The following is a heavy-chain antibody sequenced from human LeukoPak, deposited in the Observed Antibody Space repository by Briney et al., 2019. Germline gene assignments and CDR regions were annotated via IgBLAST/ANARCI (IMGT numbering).Heavy chain of an antibody. V-gene: IGHV4-30-2*01. CDR1: GGSISSGGYY. CDR2: IHHSGST. J-gene: IGHJ4*02. D-gene: IGHD3-16*01. CDR3: ARAESAGGAVLRSYFDY. Sequence: SETLSLTCTVSGGSISSGGYYWSWIRQPPGKGLEWIGYIHHSGSTYYNPSLKSRVTISVDRSKNQFSLKLSSVTAADTAVYYCARAESAGGAVLRSYFDYWGQGTLVTVSS.